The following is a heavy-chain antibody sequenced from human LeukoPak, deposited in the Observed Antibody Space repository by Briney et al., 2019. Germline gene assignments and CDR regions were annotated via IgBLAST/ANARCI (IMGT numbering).Heavy chain of an antibody. CDR1: GYTFTCFC. CDR3: ARPGGSGYDFGY. CDR2: INAGNGNT. V-gene: IGHV1-3*01. D-gene: IGHD5-12*01. Sequence: ASVKVSCKASGYTFTCFCKDLVRQAPGQRLEWMGWINAGNGNTKYSQKFQGRVTITRDTSASTAYMELSSLRSEDTAVYYCARPGGSGYDFGYWGQGTLVTVSS. J-gene: IGHJ4*02.